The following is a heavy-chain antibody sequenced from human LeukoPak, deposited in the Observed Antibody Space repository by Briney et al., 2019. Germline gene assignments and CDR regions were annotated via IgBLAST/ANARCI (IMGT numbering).Heavy chain of an antibody. J-gene: IGHJ4*02. Sequence: SGGSLRLSCTASGFTVSSNSMSWVRQAPGKGLEWVAFIRYDGSNKYYADSVKDRFTISRDNSKNTLYLQMNSLRAEDTAVYYCATSTVTMGYFDYWGQGTLVTVSS. V-gene: IGHV3-30*02. CDR2: IRYDGSNK. CDR3: ATSTVTMGYFDY. D-gene: IGHD4-17*01. CDR1: GFTVSSNS.